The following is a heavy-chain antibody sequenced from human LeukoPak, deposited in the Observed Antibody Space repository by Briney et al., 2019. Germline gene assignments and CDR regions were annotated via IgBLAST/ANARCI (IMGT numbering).Heavy chain of an antibody. D-gene: IGHD3-10*01. Sequence: PGGSLRLSCVASGFTFSSYWMTWVRQAPGKGLEWVANIKTDGSLTYYVDSVKGRFTISRDNAKNSLYLQMNSLRAEDTAVYYCARGEYYYGSGTYYNFYWGQGILVTVSS. J-gene: IGHJ4*02. CDR1: GFTFSSYW. CDR3: ARGEYYYGSGTYYNFY. CDR2: IKTDGSLT. V-gene: IGHV3-7*01.